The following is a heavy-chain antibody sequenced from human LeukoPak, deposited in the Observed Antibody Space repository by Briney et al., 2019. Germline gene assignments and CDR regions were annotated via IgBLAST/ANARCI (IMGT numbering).Heavy chain of an antibody. Sequence: GRSLRLSCAASGFTFDDYAMHWVRQAPGKGLEWVSGISWNSGSIGYADSVKGRFTISRDNAKNSLYLQMNSLRAADTALYYCAKDTDSGEDEGYFDYWGQGNLVTVSS. CDR1: GFTFDDYA. D-gene: IGHD4-17*01. CDR2: ISWNSGSI. V-gene: IGHV3-9*01. CDR3: AKDTDSGEDEGYFDY. J-gene: IGHJ4*02.